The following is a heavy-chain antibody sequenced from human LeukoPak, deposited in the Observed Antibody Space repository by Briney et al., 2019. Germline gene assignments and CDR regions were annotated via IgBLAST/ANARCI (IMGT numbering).Heavy chain of an antibody. Sequence: PGGSLRLSCAASGFTFSSYGMHWVRQAPGKGLEWVAVISYDGSNKYYADSVKGRFTISRDNSKNTLYLQMNSLRAEDTAVYYCAKDRWIQRNYYYGMDVWGQGTTVTVSS. CDR3: AKDRWIQRNYYYGMDV. D-gene: IGHD5-18*01. J-gene: IGHJ6*02. CDR1: GFTFSSYG. V-gene: IGHV3-30*18. CDR2: ISYDGSNK.